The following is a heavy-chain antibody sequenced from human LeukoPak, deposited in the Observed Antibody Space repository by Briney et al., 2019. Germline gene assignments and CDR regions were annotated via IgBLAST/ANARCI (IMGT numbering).Heavy chain of an antibody. J-gene: IGHJ3*02. CDR1: GYTFTSYY. D-gene: IGHD5-18*01. V-gene: IGHV1-46*01. CDR2: INPSGGTT. CDR3: ARGWVDTAMVLVDDAFDI. Sequence: GASVKVSCKASGYTFTSYYMHWVRQAPGQELEWMGIINPSGGTTSYAQKFQGGVTMTRDTSTSTVYMELSSLRSEDTAVYYCARGWVDTAMVLVDDAFDIWGQGTMVTVSS.